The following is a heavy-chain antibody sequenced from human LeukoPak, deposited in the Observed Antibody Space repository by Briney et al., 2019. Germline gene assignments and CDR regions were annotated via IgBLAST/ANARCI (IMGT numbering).Heavy chain of an antibody. D-gene: IGHD2-15*01. Sequence: GGCLRLSCAASGITISSNYMSWVRQAPGKGLEWVSVIYSGGTTFYADSVKGRFTISRDISKNTLYLQMNSLRAEDTAVYYCASCWGGGNCYSYYFYYMDVWGKGTTVTISS. CDR3: ASCWGGGNCYSYYFYYMDV. CDR2: IYSGGTT. V-gene: IGHV3-66*01. J-gene: IGHJ6*03. CDR1: GITISSNY.